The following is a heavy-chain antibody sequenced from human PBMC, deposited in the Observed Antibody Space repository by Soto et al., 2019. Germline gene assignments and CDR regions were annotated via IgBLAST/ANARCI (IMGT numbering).Heavy chain of an antibody. CDR3: ARDPAVIAVAGTEGGFDY. J-gene: IGHJ4*02. V-gene: IGHV3-30-3*01. CDR1: GFTFSSYA. CDR2: ISYDGSNK. D-gene: IGHD6-19*01. Sequence: WRSLRLPCAASGFTFSSYAMRWVRQAPGKGLEWVAVISYDGSNKYYADSVKGRFTISRDNSKNTLYLQMNSLRAEDTAVYYYARDPAVIAVAGTEGGFDYWGQGTLVTVSS.